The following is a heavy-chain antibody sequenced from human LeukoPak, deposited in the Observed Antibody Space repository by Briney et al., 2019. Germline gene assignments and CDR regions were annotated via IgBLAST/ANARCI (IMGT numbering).Heavy chain of an antibody. CDR3: ATDHSMANTAWWFDP. V-gene: IGHV1-46*01. J-gene: IGHJ5*02. D-gene: IGHD5-24*01. CDR1: GYTITNNY. Sequence: GASVKVSCKASGYTITNNYMHWVRQAPGQGLEWMGVINPSGTGTGYAQKFQGRITMSRDTSTSTVYMELSSLRSEDTAFYYCATDHSMANTAWWFDPWGQGTLVTVSS. CDR2: INPSGTGT.